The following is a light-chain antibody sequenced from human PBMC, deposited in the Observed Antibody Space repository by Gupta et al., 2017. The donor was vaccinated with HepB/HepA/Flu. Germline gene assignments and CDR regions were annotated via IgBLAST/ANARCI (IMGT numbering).Light chain of an antibody. V-gene: IGKV3-15*01. Sequence: EIVMTQSPATLSVSPGERVTLSCRASQSVSSNLVWYQQKPGQPPRLLMFSASTRATGIPARFSGSGYGTEFTLTISSRQSEDFAVYYCQQYDNWPPITFGRGTKVEIK. CDR3: QQYDNWPPIT. J-gene: IGKJ4*01. CDR1: QSVSSN. CDR2: SAS.